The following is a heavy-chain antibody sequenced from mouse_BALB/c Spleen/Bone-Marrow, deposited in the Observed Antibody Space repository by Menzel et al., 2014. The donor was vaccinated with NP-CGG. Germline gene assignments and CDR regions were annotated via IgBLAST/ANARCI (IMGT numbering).Heavy chain of an antibody. CDR3: ARDYYGSSYFDY. D-gene: IGHD1-1*01. J-gene: IGHJ2*01. Sequence: VQVVESGPGLVAPSQSLSITCTVSGFSLTSYGVHWVRQPPGKGLEWLGVIWAGGSTNYNSAPMSRLSISKDNSKSQVFLKMNSLQTDDTAMYYCARDYYGSSYFDYWGQGTTLTVSS. CDR1: GFSLTSYG. V-gene: IGHV2-9*02. CDR2: IWAGGST.